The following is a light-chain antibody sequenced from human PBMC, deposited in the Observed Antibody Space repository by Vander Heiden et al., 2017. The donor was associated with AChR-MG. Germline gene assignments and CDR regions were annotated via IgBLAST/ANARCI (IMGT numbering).Light chain of an antibody. CDR1: STAVDNNDL. CDR2: DVS. V-gene: IGLV2-14*02. Sequence: QSVLTQPASVSGSPGQSITISCTGVSTAVDNNDLVSWYQYHPGKAPKLLIYDVSHRPSGVSQRFSGSQSANTASLTISGIQPEDEADYYCSSYARFSIRVFGGGTKLTVL. J-gene: IGLJ3*02. CDR3: SSYARFSIRV.